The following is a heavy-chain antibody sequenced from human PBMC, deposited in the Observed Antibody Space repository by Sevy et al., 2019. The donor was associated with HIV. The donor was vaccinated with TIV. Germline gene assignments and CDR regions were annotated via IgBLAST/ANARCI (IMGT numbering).Heavy chain of an antibody. V-gene: IGHV3-49*04. CDR1: GFTFGDYA. Sequence: GGSLRLSCAASGFTFGDYAMNWVRQAPGKGLEWVAFLKSTASGGILHHAASVQGRFTISRDDSKNIAYLQMNDLKTEDTAVYYCTRWKGDLSILDYWGQGALVTVSS. CDR3: TRWKGDLSILDY. D-gene: IGHD1-1*01. J-gene: IGHJ4*02. CDR2: LKSTASGGIL.